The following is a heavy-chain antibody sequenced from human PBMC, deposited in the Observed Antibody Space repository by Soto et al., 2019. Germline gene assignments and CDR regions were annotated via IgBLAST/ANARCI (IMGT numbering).Heavy chain of an antibody. Sequence: SETLSLTCAVYGGSFSGYYWSWIRQPPGKGLEWIGEINHSGSTNYNPSLKSRVTISVDTSKNQFSLKLSSVTAADTAVYYCACTFRVAPPPHYWGLGTLVTVSS. CDR1: GGSFSGYY. V-gene: IGHV4-34*01. D-gene: IGHD3-3*02. CDR3: ACTFRVAPPPHY. J-gene: IGHJ4*02. CDR2: INHSGST.